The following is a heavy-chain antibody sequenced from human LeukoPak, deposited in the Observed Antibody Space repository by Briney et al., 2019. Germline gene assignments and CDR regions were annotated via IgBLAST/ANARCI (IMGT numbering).Heavy chain of an antibody. J-gene: IGHJ6*03. CDR2: IYSGGST. Sequence: GGSLRLSCAASGLTFSRYYMTWVRQAPGKGLEWVSVIYSGGSTYYADSVKGRFTISRDNSKNTLYLQMNSLRAEDTAVYYCARASPDVILTGYTYYYYYYMDVWGKGTTVTISS. D-gene: IGHD3-9*01. CDR1: GLTFSRYY. CDR3: ARASPDVILTGYTYYYYYYMDV. V-gene: IGHV3-53*01.